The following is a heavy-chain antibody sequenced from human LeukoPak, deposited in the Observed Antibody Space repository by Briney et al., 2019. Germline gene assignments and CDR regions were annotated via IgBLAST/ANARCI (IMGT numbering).Heavy chain of an antibody. CDR2: IGTASGAI. Sequence: GGSLRLSCAASGFTVSSNYMSWVRQAPGKGLEWVSYIGTASGAIYYADSVKGRFTISRDSAKNSLYLQMNSLRAEDTAVYYCARFRTWGDKAFDYWGQGTLVTVSS. CDR1: GFTVSSNY. CDR3: ARFRTWGDKAFDY. J-gene: IGHJ4*02. V-gene: IGHV3-48*01. D-gene: IGHD2-21*02.